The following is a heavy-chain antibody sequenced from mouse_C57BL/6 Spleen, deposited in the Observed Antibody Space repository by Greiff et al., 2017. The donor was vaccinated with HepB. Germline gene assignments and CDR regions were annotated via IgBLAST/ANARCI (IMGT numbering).Heavy chain of an antibody. D-gene: IGHD2-1*01. CDR1: GYTFTSYW. Sequence: QVQLQQPGAELVKPGASVKLSCKASGYTFTSYWMHWVKQRPGQGLEWIGMIHPNSGSTNYNEKFKSKATLTVDKSSSTAYMQLSSLTSEDSAVYYCVYGNYGGFYAMDDWGQGTSVTVSS. V-gene: IGHV1-64*01. CDR2: IHPNSGST. CDR3: VYGNYGGFYAMDD. J-gene: IGHJ4*01.